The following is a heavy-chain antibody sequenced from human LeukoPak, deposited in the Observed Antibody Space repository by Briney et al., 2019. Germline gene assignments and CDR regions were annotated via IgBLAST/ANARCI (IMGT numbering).Heavy chain of an antibody. V-gene: IGHV1-24*01. J-gene: IGHJ4*02. CDR2: FDPEDGET. CDR3: ATNLGIWFGKNNT. CDR1: GYTLTDVS. D-gene: IGHD3-10*01. Sequence: ASVKVSCKVSGYTLTDVSMHWVRQAPGKGLEWMGGFDPEDGETIYAQKFQGRVTMTEDTSTDTAYMELSSLRSEDTAVYYCATNLGIWFGKNNTWGQGTLVTVSS.